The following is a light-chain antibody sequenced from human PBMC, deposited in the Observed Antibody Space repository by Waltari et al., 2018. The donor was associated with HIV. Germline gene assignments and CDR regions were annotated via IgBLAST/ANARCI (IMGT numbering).Light chain of an antibody. CDR3: GSYTTTSTLGV. CDR2: DVP. V-gene: IGLV2-14*03. J-gene: IGLJ2*01. Sequence: QSALTQPAPVSGSPGQSIPISCIGSRSAVGSSGYVAWYQHHPGKAPTLLIYDVPHRPSGISARFSGSKSGNTASLTIAGLQADDEADYYCGSYTTTSTLGVFGGGTKLTVL. CDR1: RSAVGSSGY.